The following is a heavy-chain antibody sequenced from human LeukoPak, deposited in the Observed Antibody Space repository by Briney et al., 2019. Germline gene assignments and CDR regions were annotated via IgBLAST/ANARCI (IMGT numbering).Heavy chain of an antibody. V-gene: IGHV3-23*01. CDR3: AKESATFHFDC. Sequence: GGSLRLSCAASGFTFSSYAMSWVRQAPGKGLEWVSAISGSGATIYYADSVKGRFTISRDNSKNTLFLQMNTLRAEDTAVYYCAKESATFHFDCWGQGTLVTVSS. D-gene: IGHD3-3*01. CDR2: ISGSGATI. CDR1: GFTFSSYA. J-gene: IGHJ4*02.